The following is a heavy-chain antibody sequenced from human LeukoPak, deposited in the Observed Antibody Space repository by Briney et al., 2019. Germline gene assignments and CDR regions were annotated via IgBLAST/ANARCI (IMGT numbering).Heavy chain of an antibody. Sequence: ASVKVSCKASGYTFTGYYIHWVRQAPGQGLEWMGWMNANSGGTNYAQKFQGRVTMTRDTSISTAYMELGGLRSDDTAVYYCARGSEAEYFQHWGQGTLVTVSS. CDR3: ARGSEAEYFQH. V-gene: IGHV1-2*02. CDR2: MNANSGGT. J-gene: IGHJ1*01. CDR1: GYTFTGYY.